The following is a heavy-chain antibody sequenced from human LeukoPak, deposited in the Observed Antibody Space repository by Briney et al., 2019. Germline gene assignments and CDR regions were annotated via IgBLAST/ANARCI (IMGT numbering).Heavy chain of an antibody. CDR1: RFTFSSYS. J-gene: IGHJ5*02. V-gene: IGHV3-21*01. CDR2: ISSSSSYI. CDR3: ARGTEMATMGSWFDP. Sequence: GGSLRLSCAASRFTFSSYSMNWVRQAPGKGLEWVSSISSSSSYIYYAGSVKGRFTISRDNAETSLYLQMNSLRAEDTAVYYCARGTEMATMGSWFDPWGQGTLVTVSS. D-gene: IGHD5-24*01.